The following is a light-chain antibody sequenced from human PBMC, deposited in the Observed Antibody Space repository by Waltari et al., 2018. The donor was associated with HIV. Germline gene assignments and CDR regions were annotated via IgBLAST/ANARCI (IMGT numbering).Light chain of an antibody. CDR1: QILTHHY. V-gene: IGKV3-20*01. Sequence: DIVLTQSPDTLSLSPGETATLSCRASQILTHHYLAWYRQKPGQTPRLLIYDTSTRANGIPDRFSGSGSGTDFTLTISRLEPKDFAVYYCQQFGDSPWTFGQGTQVEIK. CDR3: QQFGDSPWT. CDR2: DTS. J-gene: IGKJ1*01.